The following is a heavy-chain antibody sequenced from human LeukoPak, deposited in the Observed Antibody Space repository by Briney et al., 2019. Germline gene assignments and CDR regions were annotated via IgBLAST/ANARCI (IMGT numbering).Heavy chain of an antibody. D-gene: IGHD3-10*01. V-gene: IGHV4-4*02. CDR3: AREGGGQIGSGSYYPYLLPSYYFDY. Sequence: SETLSLTCAVSGGSISSSNWWSWVRPPPGKGLEWIGEIYHSGSTNYNPSLKSRVTISVDKSKNQFSLKLSSVTPEDTAVYYCAREGGGQIGSGSYYPYLLPSYYFDYWGQGTLVTVSS. J-gene: IGHJ4*02. CDR2: IYHSGST. CDR1: GGSISSSNW.